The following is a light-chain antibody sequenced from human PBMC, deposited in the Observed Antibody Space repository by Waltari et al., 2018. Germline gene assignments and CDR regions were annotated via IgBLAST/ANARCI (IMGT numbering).Light chain of an antibody. CDR1: QDISNY. V-gene: IGKV1-33*01. CDR2: NAS. J-gene: IGKJ3*01. CDR3: QRYDNLPVFA. Sequence: DIQLTQSPSSLSASVGDRVTITCRASQDISNYLNWYQQKPGKAPKLLIYNASILETGVPSRFSGSQSGTDFTLTISGLLPEDIATYYCQRYDNLPVFAFGPGTKVDVK.